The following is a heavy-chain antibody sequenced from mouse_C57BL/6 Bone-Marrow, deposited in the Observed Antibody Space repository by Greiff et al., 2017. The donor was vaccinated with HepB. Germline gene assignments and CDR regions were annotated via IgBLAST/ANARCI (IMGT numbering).Heavy chain of an antibody. CDR3: ARYWYFDV. V-gene: IGHV5-16*01. J-gene: IGHJ1*03. CDR1: GFTFSDYY. Sequence: EVKVVESEGGLVQPGSSMKLSCTASGFTFSDYYMAWVRQVPERGLEWVANINYDGSSTYYLDSLKSRFIISRDNAKNILYLQMSSLKSEDTATYYCARYWYFDVWGTGTTVTVSS. CDR2: INYDGSST.